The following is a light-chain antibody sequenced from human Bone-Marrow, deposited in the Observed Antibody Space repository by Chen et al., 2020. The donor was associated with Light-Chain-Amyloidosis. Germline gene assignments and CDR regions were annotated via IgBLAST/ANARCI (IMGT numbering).Light chain of an antibody. J-gene: IGLJ3*02. Sequence: YVLTQPSSVSVAPGQTATIACGGNNIGSTSVHWYQQTPGQAPLLVVYDDSDRPSGIPGRLSGFNSGNTATLTISRVEAGDEADYYCQVWDRSSDRPVFGGGTKLTVL. CDR3: QVWDRSSDRPV. CDR2: DDS. V-gene: IGLV3-21*02. CDR1: NIGSTS.